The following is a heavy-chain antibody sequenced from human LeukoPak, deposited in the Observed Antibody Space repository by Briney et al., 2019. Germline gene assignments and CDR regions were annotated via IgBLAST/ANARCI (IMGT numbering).Heavy chain of an antibody. J-gene: IGHJ4*02. CDR1: GFAFSSYG. CDR3: AKDRALTREGWYFDY. V-gene: IGHV3-30*18. Sequence: PGRSLRLSCAASGFAFSSYGMHWVRQAPGKGLEWVAVISYDGSNKYYADSVKGRFTISRDNSKNTLYLKMNSLRAEDTAVYYCAKDRALTREGWYFDYWGQGTLVTVSS. D-gene: IGHD3-9*01. CDR2: ISYDGSNK.